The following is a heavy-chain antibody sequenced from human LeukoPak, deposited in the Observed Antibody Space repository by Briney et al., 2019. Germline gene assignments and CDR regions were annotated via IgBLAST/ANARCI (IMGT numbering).Heavy chain of an antibody. CDR3: ASIHGSGSYYVY. V-gene: IGHV3-74*01. Sequence: AGGSLGLSCAASGFTFSSYWMHWVRQTPRKGLAWVSRINTDGSYTSYADSVKGRFTISRDNAKNTLYLQVNSLRAEDTAVYYCASIHGSGSYYVYWGQGTLVTVSA. CDR2: INTDGSYT. CDR1: GFTFSSYW. D-gene: IGHD3-10*01. J-gene: IGHJ4*02.